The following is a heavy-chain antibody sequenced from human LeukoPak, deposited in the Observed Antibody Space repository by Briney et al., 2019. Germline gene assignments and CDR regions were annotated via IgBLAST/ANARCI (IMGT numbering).Heavy chain of an antibody. Sequence: GASVKVSCKASGYSFTSYGITWVRQAPGQGIEWMGWINPYNGNTNYAQKLQGRVTMTTDTSTSTAYMDLRSLRSDDTAVYYCARERSGWFFSNWGQGTLVTVSS. D-gene: IGHD6-19*01. CDR3: ARERSGWFFSN. CDR2: INPYNGNT. J-gene: IGHJ4*02. CDR1: GYSFTSYG. V-gene: IGHV1-18*01.